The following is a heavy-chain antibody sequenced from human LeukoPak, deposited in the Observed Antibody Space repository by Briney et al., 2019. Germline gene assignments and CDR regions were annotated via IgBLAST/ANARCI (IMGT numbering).Heavy chain of an antibody. CDR2: ISSSSSYI. Sequence: GGSLRLSCAASGFTFSSYSMNWVRQAAGKGLEWVSSISSSSSYIYYADSVEGRFTISRDNAKNSLYLQMNSLRDEDTAVYYCARTGFYCSSTSCFDYWGQGTLVTVSS. J-gene: IGHJ4*02. D-gene: IGHD2-2*01. CDR3: ARTGFYCSSTSCFDY. V-gene: IGHV3-21*01. CDR1: GFTFSSYS.